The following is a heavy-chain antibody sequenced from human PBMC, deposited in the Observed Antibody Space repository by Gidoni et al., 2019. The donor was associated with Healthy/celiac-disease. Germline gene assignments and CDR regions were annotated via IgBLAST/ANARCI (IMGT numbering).Heavy chain of an antibody. J-gene: IGHJ3*02. CDR3: ARGGDYEDGAFDI. V-gene: IGHV4-59*01. CDR1: GGSISSYY. D-gene: IGHD4-17*01. CDR2: IYYSGST. Sequence: QVQLQESGPGLVKPSETLSLTCTVSGGSISSYYWSWIRQPPGKGLEWIGYIYYSGSTNYNPSLKSRVTISVDTSKNHFSLKLSSVTAADTAVYYCARGGDYEDGAFDIWGQGTMVTVSS.